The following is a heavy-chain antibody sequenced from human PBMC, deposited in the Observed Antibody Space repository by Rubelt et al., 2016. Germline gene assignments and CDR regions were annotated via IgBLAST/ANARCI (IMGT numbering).Heavy chain of an antibody. CDR3: GYDSSGYWDFDY. D-gene: IGHD3-22*01. CDR2: ISGSGGST. Sequence: VQLVESGGGVVQPGRSLRLSCAASGFTFSSYAMHLVRQAPGKGLEWVSAISGSGGSTYYADSVRGRFTIARDKSKKTLDLQMNSLRAEETAVYYCGYDSSGYWDFDYWGQGTLVTVSS. CDR1: GFTFSSYA. J-gene: IGHJ4*02. V-gene: IGHV3-23*04.